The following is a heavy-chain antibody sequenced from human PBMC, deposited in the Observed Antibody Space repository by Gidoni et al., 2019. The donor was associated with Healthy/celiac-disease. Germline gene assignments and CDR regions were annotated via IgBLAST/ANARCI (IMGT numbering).Heavy chain of an antibody. CDR1: GFTFSSYG. Sequence: QVQLVESGGGVVQPGRSLRLSCAASGFTFSSYGMHWVRQAPGKGLEWVAVIWYDGSNKYYADSVKGRFTISRDNSKNTLYLQMNSLRAEDTAVYYCARDPSDFWSGYPHDAFDIWGQGTMVTVSS. CDR2: IWYDGSNK. D-gene: IGHD3-3*01. CDR3: ARDPSDFWSGYPHDAFDI. V-gene: IGHV3-33*01. J-gene: IGHJ3*02.